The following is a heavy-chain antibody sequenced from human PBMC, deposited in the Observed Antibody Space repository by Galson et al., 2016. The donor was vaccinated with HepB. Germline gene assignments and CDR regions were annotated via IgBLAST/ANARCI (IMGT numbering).Heavy chain of an antibody. V-gene: IGHV3-30*03. Sequence: SLRLSCAASGFTFRSSVIHWVRQAPGKGLEWVAVASTDGTNRYYADSVKGRFTISRDNSKNTLYLRMSSLSAADTAVYYCARDPLMYNTRYDYWGQGTLVTVSS. D-gene: IGHD1-14*01. CDR2: ASTDGTNR. CDR3: ARDPLMYNTRYDY. J-gene: IGHJ4*02. CDR1: GFTFRSSV.